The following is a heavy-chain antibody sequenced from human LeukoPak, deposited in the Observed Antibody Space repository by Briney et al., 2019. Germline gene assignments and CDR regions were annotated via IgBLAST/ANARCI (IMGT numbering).Heavy chain of an antibody. J-gene: IGHJ5*02. CDR1: GFTLSNAW. Sequence: GGSLRPSCATSGFTLSNAWMNWVRQAPGKGLEWVGRIRSNSDGGTIDYAAPVKGRFTLSRDDSKTTLYLQMNSLQTEDTAVYYCATDFYDSTWGQGTLGTVSS. CDR3: ATDFYDST. V-gene: IGHV3-15*07. D-gene: IGHD3-22*01. CDR2: IRSNSDGGTI.